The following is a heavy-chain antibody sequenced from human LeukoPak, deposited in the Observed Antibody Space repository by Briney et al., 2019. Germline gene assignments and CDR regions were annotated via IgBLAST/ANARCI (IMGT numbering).Heavy chain of an antibody. CDR1: GYSISRGYS. Sequence: PSETLSLTCAVSGYSISRGYSWGWIRQPPGKGLEWIGNIYHSESTHYNPSLKSRVTISPYTSKNQFSLKLSSVTAAGTAVYYCARFDHVWETHGMDAFDLWGQGTMVTVSS. J-gene: IGHJ3*01. D-gene: IGHD3-16*01. CDR2: IYHSEST. CDR3: ARFDHVWETHGMDAFDL. V-gene: IGHV4-38-2*01.